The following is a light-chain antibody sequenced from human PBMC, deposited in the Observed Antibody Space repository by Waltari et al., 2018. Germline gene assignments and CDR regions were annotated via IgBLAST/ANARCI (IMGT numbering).Light chain of an antibody. Sequence: QSALTQPPSASGSPGQSVTISCTGTNSDVGGYNYVYWYQQHPGKAPKLMIYEVTKRPSGVPDRFSGSKSGNTASLTVSGLQAEDDADYYCSSYAGSNNLVFGGGTKLTVL. J-gene: IGLJ3*02. CDR2: EVT. CDR1: NSDVGGYNY. V-gene: IGLV2-8*01. CDR3: SSYAGSNNLV.